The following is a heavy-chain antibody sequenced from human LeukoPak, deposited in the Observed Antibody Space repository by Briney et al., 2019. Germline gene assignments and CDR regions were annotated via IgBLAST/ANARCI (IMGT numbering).Heavy chain of an antibody. V-gene: IGHV4-59*01. D-gene: IGHD6-13*01. CDR3: ARDYWVAAAGTTVWFDP. CDR2: IYYSGST. J-gene: IGHJ5*02. CDR1: GGSISSYY. Sequence: SETLSLTCTVSGGSISSYYWSWIRQPPGKGQEWIGYIYYSGSTNYNPSLKSRVTISVDTSKNQFSLKLSSVTAADTAVYYCARDYWVAAAGTTVWFDPWGQGTLVTVSS.